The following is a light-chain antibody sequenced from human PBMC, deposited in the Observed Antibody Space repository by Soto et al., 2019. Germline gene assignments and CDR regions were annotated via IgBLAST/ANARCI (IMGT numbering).Light chain of an antibody. CDR1: QSVNSN. CDR2: GAS. Sequence: MSQSPATLSVSPGERATLSCWASQSVNSNLAWYQQKLGQAPRVLIYGASTRATGIPARFSGSGSETEFILTISSLQSEDSATYYCQHYNTWPWTFGQGTKVDI. J-gene: IGKJ1*01. V-gene: IGKV3-15*01. CDR3: QHYNTWPWT.